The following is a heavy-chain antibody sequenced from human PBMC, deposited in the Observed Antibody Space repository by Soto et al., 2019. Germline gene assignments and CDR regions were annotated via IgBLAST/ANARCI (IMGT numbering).Heavy chain of an antibody. CDR3: ARESRYCSGGSCYFLPGIDY. J-gene: IGHJ4*02. V-gene: IGHV1-69*12. Sequence: QVQLVQSGAEVKKPGSSVKVSCKASGGTFSSYAISWVRQAPGQWLEWMGGIIPIFGTANYAQKFQGRVTITADESTSTAYMELSSLRSADTALYYCARESRYCSGGSCYFLPGIDYWGQGTLVTVSS. CDR2: IIPIFGTA. CDR1: GGTFSSYA. D-gene: IGHD2-15*01.